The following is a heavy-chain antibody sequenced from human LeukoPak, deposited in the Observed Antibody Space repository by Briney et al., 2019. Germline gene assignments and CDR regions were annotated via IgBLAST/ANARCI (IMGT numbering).Heavy chain of an antibody. V-gene: IGHV1-69*06. D-gene: IGHD1-26*01. CDR3: ARDAQWELRAFDV. Sequence: ASVKVSCKTTGGRFKSYGFSWVRQAPGQGLEWMGGIITVFDRPTYAQKFEGRVTITADKSTNTTYMEISSLTSDDTAVYYCARDAQWELRAFDVWGQGTMVIVSS. CDR1: GGRFKSYG. CDR2: IITVFDRP. J-gene: IGHJ3*01.